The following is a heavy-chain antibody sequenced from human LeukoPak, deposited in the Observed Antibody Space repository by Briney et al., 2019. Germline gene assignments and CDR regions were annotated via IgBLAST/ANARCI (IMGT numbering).Heavy chain of an antibody. D-gene: IGHD6-13*01. J-gene: IGHJ4*02. CDR3: ARMGLAAAFDY. V-gene: IGHV3-53*01. Sequence: GGSLRHSRAASGFTVSSNYMSWVRQAPGKGLEWVSVIYSGGSTYYADSVKGRFTISRDNSKNTLYLQMNSLRAEDTGVYYCARMGLAAAFDYWGQGTLVTVSS. CDR1: GFTVSSNY. CDR2: IYSGGST.